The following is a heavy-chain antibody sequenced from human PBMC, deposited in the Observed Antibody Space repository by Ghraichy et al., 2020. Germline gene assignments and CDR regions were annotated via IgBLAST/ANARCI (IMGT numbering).Heavy chain of an antibody. CDR3: AKEYCSSTSCPKLYYYGMDV. CDR2: ISYDGSNK. CDR1: GFTFSSYG. J-gene: IGHJ6*02. D-gene: IGHD2-2*01. V-gene: IGHV3-30*18. Sequence: GGSLRLSCAASGFTFSSYGMHWVRQAPGKGLEWVAVISYDGSNKYYADSVKGRFTISRDNSKNTLYLQMNSLRAEDTAVYYCAKEYCSSTSCPKLYYYGMDVWGQGTTVTVSS.